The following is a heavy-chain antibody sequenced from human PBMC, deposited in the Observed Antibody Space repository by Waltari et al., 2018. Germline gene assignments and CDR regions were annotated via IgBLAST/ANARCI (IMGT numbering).Heavy chain of an antibody. Sequence: EVQLVESGGGLVQPGGSLRLSCAASGFTFSSYWMHWVTQPPGKGLVWVSRINSDGSSTSYADSVKGRFTISRDNAKNTLYLQMNSLRAEDTAVYYCAREFREGSSGWYGEFDYWGQGTLVTVSS. CDR3: AREFREGSSGWYGEFDY. CDR2: INSDGSST. V-gene: IGHV3-74*01. CDR1: GFTFSSYW. D-gene: IGHD6-19*01. J-gene: IGHJ4*02.